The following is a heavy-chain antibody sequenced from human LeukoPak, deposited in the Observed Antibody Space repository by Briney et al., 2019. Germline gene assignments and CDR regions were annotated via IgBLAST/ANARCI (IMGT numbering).Heavy chain of an antibody. CDR2: INHSGST. D-gene: IGHD5-18*01. J-gene: IGHJ4*02. CDR3: ARLVVWIARGYSYGRKFDY. Sequence: SETLSLTCAVYGGSFSGYYWSWIRRPPGKGLEWIGEINHSGSTNYNPSLKSRVTISVDTSKNQFSLKLSSVTAADTAVYYCARLVVWIARGYSYGRKFDYWGQGTLVTVSS. CDR1: GGSFSGYY. V-gene: IGHV4-34*01.